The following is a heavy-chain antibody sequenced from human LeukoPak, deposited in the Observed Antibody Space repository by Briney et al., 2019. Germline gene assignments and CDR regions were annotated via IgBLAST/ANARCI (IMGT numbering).Heavy chain of an antibody. CDR1: GYTFTSYY. CDR3: AGVVVTAMSLSERAYYFDY. Sequence: GASVKVSCKASGYTFTSYYMHWVRQAPGQGLEWMGGIIPIFGTAYYAQKFQGRVTITADESTSTAYMELSSLRSEDTAVYYCAGVVVTAMSLSERAYYFDYWGQGTLVTVSS. J-gene: IGHJ4*02. D-gene: IGHD2-21*02. V-gene: IGHV1-69*13. CDR2: IIPIFGTA.